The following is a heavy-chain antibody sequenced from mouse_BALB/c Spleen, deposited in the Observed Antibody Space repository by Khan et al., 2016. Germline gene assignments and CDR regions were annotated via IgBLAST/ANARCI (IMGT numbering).Heavy chain of an antibody. Sequence: EVELVESGGGLVQPGGSLKLSCSTSGFTFSDYYMYWVRQTPEKRLEWVAYISNGGGSTYYPDTVKGRFTISRDNAKNTLYLQMSRLKSEDTAMYFCARSNPWFVYWGQGTLVTDSA. J-gene: IGHJ3*01. V-gene: IGHV5-12*02. CDR1: GFTFSDYY. CDR3: ARSNPWFVY. CDR2: ISNGGGST. D-gene: IGHD2-5*01.